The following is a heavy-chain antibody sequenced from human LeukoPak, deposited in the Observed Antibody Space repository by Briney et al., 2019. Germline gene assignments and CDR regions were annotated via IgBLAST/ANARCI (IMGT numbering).Heavy chain of an antibody. V-gene: IGHV4-30-4*02. J-gene: IGHJ4*02. CDR2: IYYSGSS. D-gene: IGHD4-17*01. CDR3: ASTVTTGWDLAQELDY. Sequence: SGTLSLTCTVSGGSISSGDYYWSWIRQPQGRGLEWIGYIYYSGSSYYTPSLKSRVSISVDTSKNQFSLKLSSVTAADTAVYYCASTVTTGWDLAQELDYWGQGTLVTVSS. CDR1: GGSISSGDYY.